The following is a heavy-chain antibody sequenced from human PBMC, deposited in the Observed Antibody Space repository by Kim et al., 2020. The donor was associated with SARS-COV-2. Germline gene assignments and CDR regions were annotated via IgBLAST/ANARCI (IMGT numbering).Heavy chain of an antibody. J-gene: IGHJ6*02. CDR2: ISYDGSNK. D-gene: IGHD5-18*01. Sequence: GGSLRLSCAASGFTFSSYGMHWVRQAPGKGLEWVAVISYDGSNKYYADSVKGRFTISRDNSKNTLYLQMNSLRAEDTAVYYCAKDETPRYSYGYIDYYYGMDVWGQGTTVTVSS. CDR3: AKDETPRYSYGYIDYYYGMDV. CDR1: GFTFSSYG. V-gene: IGHV3-30*18.